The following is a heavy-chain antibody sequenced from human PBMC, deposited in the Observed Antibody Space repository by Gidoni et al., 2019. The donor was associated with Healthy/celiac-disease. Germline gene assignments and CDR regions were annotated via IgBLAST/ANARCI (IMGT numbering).Heavy chain of an antibody. J-gene: IGHJ5*02. D-gene: IGHD2-2*01. CDR3: AKKYQLLFYNWFDP. V-gene: IGHV3-23*01. CDR1: GFPFRSYA. CDR2: ISGSGGST. Sequence: EVQLLESWGGLVQPGGSLRLSCPPSGFPFRSYALSWVRRAPGKGVEWVSAISGSGGSTYYADSVKGRFTISRDNSKNTLYLQMNSLRAEDTAVYYCAKKYQLLFYNWFDPWGQGTLVTVSS.